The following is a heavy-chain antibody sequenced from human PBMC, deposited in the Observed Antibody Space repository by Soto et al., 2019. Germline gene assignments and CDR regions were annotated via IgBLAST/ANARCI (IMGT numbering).Heavy chain of an antibody. V-gene: IGHV3-7*05. J-gene: IGHJ3*02. Sequence: EVQLVESGGGLVQPGGSLRLSCAASGFTFGNYWMTWVRQAPGKGLEWVANIKGDGSAKSYLDSVRGRFTVSRDNAENSLFPQINILRAQDTALYYCASDVSPGSSGYYVDAFDIWGQGTMVTVS. CDR2: IKGDGSAK. D-gene: IGHD6-25*01. CDR1: GFTFGNYW. CDR3: ASDVSPGSSGYYVDAFDI.